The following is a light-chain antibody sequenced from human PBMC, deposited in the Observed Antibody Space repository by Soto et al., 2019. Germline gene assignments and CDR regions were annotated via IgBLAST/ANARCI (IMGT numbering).Light chain of an antibody. CDR1: QSISNY. CDR3: QQRYGPPLT. CDR2: AAS. V-gene: IGKV1-39*01. J-gene: IGKJ4*01. Sequence: DIEMTQSPSSLSASVGDRVTITCRASQSISNYLNWYQHKPGKAPKLLIYAASSLQSGVPTRFSGSGSGTDFTLTISSRQPEDLATYYCQQRYGPPLTFGGGTKVEIK.